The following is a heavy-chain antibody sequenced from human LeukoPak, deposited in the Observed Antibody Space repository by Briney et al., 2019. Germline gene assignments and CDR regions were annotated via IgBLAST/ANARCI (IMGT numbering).Heavy chain of an antibody. CDR2: IYYSGST. CDR3: AREIINYYDSSGSPDY. Sequence: PSETLSLTCTISGDSISSNSHYWGWIRQHPGKGLEWIGYIYYSGSTYYNPSLKSRVTISVDTSKNQFSLKLSSVTAADTAVYYCAREIINYYDSSGSPDYWGQGTLVTVSS. D-gene: IGHD3-22*01. V-gene: IGHV4-31*03. CDR1: GDSISSNSHY. J-gene: IGHJ4*02.